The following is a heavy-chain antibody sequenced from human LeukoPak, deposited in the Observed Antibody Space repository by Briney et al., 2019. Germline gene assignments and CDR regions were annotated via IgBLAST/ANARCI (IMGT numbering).Heavy chain of an antibody. J-gene: IGHJ4*02. CDR1: GFTFSSYA. CDR2: IRYDGSNK. D-gene: IGHD3-22*01. CDR3: AKDLYYYDSSGSDYFDY. Sequence: GGSLRLSCAASGFTFSSYARHWVRHAPGKGLEWVAFIRYDGSNKYYADSVKGRFTISRDNSKNTLYLQMNSLRAEDTAVYYCAKDLYYYDSSGSDYFDYWGQGTLVTVSS. V-gene: IGHV3-30*02.